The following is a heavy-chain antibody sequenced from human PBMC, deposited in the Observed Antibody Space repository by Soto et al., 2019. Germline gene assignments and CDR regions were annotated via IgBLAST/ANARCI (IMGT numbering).Heavy chain of an antibody. CDR1: GGTFSSYA. V-gene: IGHV1-69*12. CDR3: VRVVAIPGYPDH. CDR2: IVPIVGTT. Sequence: QVQLVQSGAEVRQPASSVKVSCKTSGGTFSSYAISWVRQAPGQGLEWMGGIVPIVGTTTYAQKFQGRVTITADEATSTAYIKLSRPRSDDTAVYYCVRVVAIPGYPDHWGQGTLVTVSS. J-gene: IGHJ4*02. D-gene: IGHD5-12*01.